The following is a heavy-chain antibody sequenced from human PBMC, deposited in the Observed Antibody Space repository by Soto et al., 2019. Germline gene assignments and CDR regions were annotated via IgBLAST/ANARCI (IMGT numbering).Heavy chain of an antibody. D-gene: IGHD3-22*01. CDR1: GFTFSDHQ. V-gene: IGHV3-11*06. CDR3: AKDISEHSSDFDY. Sequence: QVQLVESGGGLVKPGGSLRLSCAASGFTFSDHQMAWIRQAPGKGLEWVSYISSSSSYIQYADSVKGRFTISRDNAKNSPYLQMNSLRDDDTAVYYCAKDISEHSSDFDYWGQGTLVTVSS. CDR2: ISSSSSYI. J-gene: IGHJ4*02.